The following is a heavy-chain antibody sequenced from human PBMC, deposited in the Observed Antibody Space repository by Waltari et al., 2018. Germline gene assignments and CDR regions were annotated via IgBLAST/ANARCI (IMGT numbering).Heavy chain of an antibody. V-gene: IGHV3-7*01. Sequence: EVQLVESGGGLVQPGGSLRLSCAASGFTFSSYWMSWVRQAPGKGLEWVANIKQDGSEKYYVEAGKGRFTISRDNAKNSLYLQMNSLRAEDTAVYYCARDRSSLYYDFWSGYYGNWFDPWGQGTLVTVSS. CDR1: GFTFSSYW. CDR3: ARDRSSLYYDFWSGYYGNWFDP. D-gene: IGHD3-3*01. J-gene: IGHJ5*02. CDR2: IKQDGSEK.